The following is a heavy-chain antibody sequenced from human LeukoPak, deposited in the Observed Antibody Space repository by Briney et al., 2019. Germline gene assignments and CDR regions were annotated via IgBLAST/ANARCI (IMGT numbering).Heavy chain of an antibody. J-gene: IGHJ5*02. CDR2: IYYSGST. V-gene: IGHV4-59*01. CDR3: ARSDHYYDTSGYYP. D-gene: IGHD3-22*01. CDR1: GGSISSYY. Sequence: PSETLSLTRTVSGGSISSYYWSWIRQPPGKGLEWIGYIYYSGSTNYNPSLKSRVTISVDTSKNQFALKLSSVTAADTAVYYCARSDHYYDTSGYYPWGQGTLVTVSS.